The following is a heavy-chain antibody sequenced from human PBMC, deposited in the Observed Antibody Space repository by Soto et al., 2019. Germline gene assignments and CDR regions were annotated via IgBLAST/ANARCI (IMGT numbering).Heavy chain of an antibody. V-gene: IGHV4-59*01. CDR3: ARKRGYSYES. J-gene: IGHJ4*02. D-gene: IGHD5-18*01. Sequence: QVQLQESGPGLVKPSETLSLTCTVSGGSISSYYWSWIREPPGKGLEWIGYIYYSGSTNYNPSLKSRVTISVDTSKNQFSLKLSSVTAADTAVYYCARKRGYSYESWGQGTLVTVSS. CDR2: IYYSGST. CDR1: GGSISSYY.